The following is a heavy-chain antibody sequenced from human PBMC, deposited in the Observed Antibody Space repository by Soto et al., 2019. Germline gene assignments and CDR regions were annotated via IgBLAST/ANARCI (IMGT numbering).Heavy chain of an antibody. CDR2: IYYSGSS. CDR1: GGSISSADYY. D-gene: IGHD4-4*01. J-gene: IGHJ4*02. Sequence: PSETLSLTCTVSGGSISSADYYWSWIRQHPGKGLEYIGYIYYSGSSYYNPSLKSRVTISADTSKNQFSLKLSSVTAADTAVYYCARRMTTVITSSFYFDYWGQGTLVTVS. CDR3: ARRMTTVITSSFYFDY. V-gene: IGHV4-31*03.